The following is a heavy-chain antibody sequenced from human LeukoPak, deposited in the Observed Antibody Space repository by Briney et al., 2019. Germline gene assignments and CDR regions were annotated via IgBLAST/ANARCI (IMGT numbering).Heavy chain of an antibody. CDR2: IYYSGST. Sequence: TSETLSLTCTVSGGSISSYYWSWIRQPPGKGLEWIGYIYYSGSTNYNPSLKSRVTISVDTSKNQFSLKLSSVTAADTAVYYCARGPVYYDSSGWGDIWGQGTMVTVSS. V-gene: IGHV4-59*01. CDR3: ARGPVYYDSSGWGDI. J-gene: IGHJ3*02. CDR1: GGSISSYY. D-gene: IGHD3-22*01.